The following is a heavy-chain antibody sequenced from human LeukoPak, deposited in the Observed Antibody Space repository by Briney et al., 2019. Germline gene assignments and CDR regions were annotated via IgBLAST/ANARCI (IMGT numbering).Heavy chain of an antibody. V-gene: IGHV4-38-2*01. J-gene: IGHJ4*02. CDR2: IYHSGST. CDR3: ARFDWNDAAFDY. CDR1: GYSISSGYY. D-gene: IGHD1-1*01. Sequence: SETLSLTCAVSGYSISSGYYWGWIRQPPGKGLEWIGGIYHSGSTYYNPSLKSRVTISVDTSKNQFSLKLSSVTAADTAVYYCARFDWNDAAFDYWGQGTLVTVSS.